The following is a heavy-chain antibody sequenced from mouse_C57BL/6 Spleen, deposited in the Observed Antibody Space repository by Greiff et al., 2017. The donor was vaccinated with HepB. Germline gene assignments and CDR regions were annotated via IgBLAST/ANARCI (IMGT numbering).Heavy chain of an antibody. D-gene: IGHD2-14*01. V-gene: IGHV1-26*01. CDR1: GYTFTDYY. CDR3: ARDRETFAY. Sequence: EVQLQQSGPELVKPGASVKISCKASGYTFTDYYMNWVKQSHGKSLEWIGDINPNNGGTSYNQKFKGKATLTVDKSSSTAYMELRSLTSEDSAVYYCARDRETFAYWGQGTLVTVSA. J-gene: IGHJ3*01. CDR2: INPNNGGT.